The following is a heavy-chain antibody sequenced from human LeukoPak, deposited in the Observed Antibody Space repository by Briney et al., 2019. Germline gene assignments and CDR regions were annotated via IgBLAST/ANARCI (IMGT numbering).Heavy chain of an antibody. CDR1: GYTFTGYY. D-gene: IGHD2-15*01. Sequence: GASVKVSCKASGYTFTGYYMHWVRQAPGQGLEWMGCINPNSGGTNYAQKFQGRVTMTRDTSISTAYMELSRLRSDDTAVYYCARARFRSGGSCYYVYWGQGTLVTVSS. V-gene: IGHV1-2*02. CDR3: ARARFRSGGSCYYVY. J-gene: IGHJ4*02. CDR2: INPNSGGT.